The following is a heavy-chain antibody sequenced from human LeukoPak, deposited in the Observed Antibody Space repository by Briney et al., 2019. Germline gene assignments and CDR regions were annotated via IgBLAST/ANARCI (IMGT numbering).Heavy chain of an antibody. D-gene: IGHD2-2*01. J-gene: IGHJ6*01. V-gene: IGHV1-69*05. CDR1: GGTFSSYA. CDR2: IIPIFGTA. Sequence: SVKVSCKASGGTFSSYAISWVRQAPGQGLEWMGGIIPIFGTANYAQKFQGRVTITTDESTSTAYMELTSLKNDDSAVYYCAREGNVVVPSVVAATYYYYG. CDR3: AREGNVVVPSVVAATYYYYG.